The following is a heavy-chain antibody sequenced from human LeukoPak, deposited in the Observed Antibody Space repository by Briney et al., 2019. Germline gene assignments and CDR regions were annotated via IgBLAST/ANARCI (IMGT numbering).Heavy chain of an antibody. CDR3: ARIVGARWGYFDY. Sequence: GGSLRLSCAASGFTFSSYSMNWVRQAPGKGLEWVSYISSSSSNIYYADSVKGRFTISRDNATNSLYLQMNSLRAEDTAVYYCARIVGARWGYFDYWGQGTLVTVS. CDR2: ISSSSSNI. V-gene: IGHV3-48*01. CDR1: GFTFSSYS. J-gene: IGHJ4*02. D-gene: IGHD1-26*01.